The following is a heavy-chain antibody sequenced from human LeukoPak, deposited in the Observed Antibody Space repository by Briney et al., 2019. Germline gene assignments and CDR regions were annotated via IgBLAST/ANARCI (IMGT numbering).Heavy chain of an antibody. Sequence: GESLKISCKGPGYTFSTSWIGWVRQMPGKGLEWMGIIYPSDSDTRYSLSFQGQVTISADKSISTAYLQWSSLKASDTAIYYCARLYGSYFNYWGQGTLVTVSS. CDR3: ARLYGSYFNY. CDR2: IYPSDSDT. D-gene: IGHD3-10*01. CDR1: GYTFSTSW. V-gene: IGHV5-51*01. J-gene: IGHJ4*02.